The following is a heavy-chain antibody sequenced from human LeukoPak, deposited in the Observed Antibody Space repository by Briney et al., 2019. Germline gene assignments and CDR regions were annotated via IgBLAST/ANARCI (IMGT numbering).Heavy chain of an antibody. D-gene: IGHD2-21*01. V-gene: IGHV5-51*01. CDR3: ARSDGGALNWFDP. CDR2: IYPGDSDT. CDR1: GYSLTSYW. J-gene: IGHJ5*02. Sequence: GESLKISRKGSGYSLTSYWIGWVRQMPGKGLEWIGIIYPGDSDTRYSPTFQGQVTISADKSISTAYLQWSSLKASDTAMYYCARSDGGALNWFDPWGQGTLVTVSS.